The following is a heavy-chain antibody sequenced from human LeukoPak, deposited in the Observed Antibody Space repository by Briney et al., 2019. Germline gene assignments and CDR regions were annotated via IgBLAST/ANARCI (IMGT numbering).Heavy chain of an antibody. J-gene: IGHJ4*02. CDR1: GGSIGSYY. Sequence: SETLSLTCTVSGGSIGSYYWSWIRQPPGKGLEWIGEINHSGSTNYNPSLKSRVTISVDTSKNQFSLKLSSVTAADTAVYYCARGRPEIYSSSWYGQDYWGQGTLVTVSS. CDR3: ARGRPEIYSSSWYGQDY. CDR2: INHSGST. V-gene: IGHV4-34*01. D-gene: IGHD6-13*01.